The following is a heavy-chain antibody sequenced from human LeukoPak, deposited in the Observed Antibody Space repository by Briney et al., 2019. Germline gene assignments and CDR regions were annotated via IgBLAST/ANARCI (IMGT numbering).Heavy chain of an antibody. Sequence: GASVKVSCKTSGVTFNSYAISWVRQAPGQGLEWMGGIIPIFSTANYAQKFQGRVTITADKSTSTAYMELSSLRSEDTALYYCQTFLGYCSSSSCDNRDLDYWGQGTLVTVSS. D-gene: IGHD2-2*02. CDR2: IIPIFSTA. CDR1: GVTFNSYA. CDR3: QTFLGYCSSSSCDNRDLDY. V-gene: IGHV1-69*06. J-gene: IGHJ4*02.